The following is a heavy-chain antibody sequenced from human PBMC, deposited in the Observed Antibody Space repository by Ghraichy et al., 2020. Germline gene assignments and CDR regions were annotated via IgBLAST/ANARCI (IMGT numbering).Heavy chain of an antibody. CDR1: GGSIISSNW. CDR3: ARGTRIVVAGTEVYYYYGMDV. CDR2: IYHSGST. Sequence: SETLSLTCAVSGGSIISSNWWIWDRLPPGKRLKWIGEIYHSGSTNYNPSLKSRVTISVDKSKNQFSLKLSSVTAADTAVYYCARGTRIVVAGTEVYYYYGMDVWGQGTTVTVSS. D-gene: IGHD6-19*01. V-gene: IGHV4-4*02. J-gene: IGHJ6*02.